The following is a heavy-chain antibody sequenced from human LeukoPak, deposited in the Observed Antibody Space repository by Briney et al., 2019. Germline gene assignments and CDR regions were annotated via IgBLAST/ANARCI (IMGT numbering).Heavy chain of an antibody. J-gene: IGHJ4*02. Sequence: GGSLRLSCAASGFTFSSYWMHWVRQAPGKGLVWVSRINSDGSSTSYADSVKGRFTISRDNAKNTLYLQMNSLRAEDTAVYYCARGPDKLPVGDWGQGTLVTVSS. D-gene: IGHD3-16*01. CDR1: GFTFSSYW. V-gene: IGHV3-74*01. CDR2: INSDGSST. CDR3: ARGPDKLPVGD.